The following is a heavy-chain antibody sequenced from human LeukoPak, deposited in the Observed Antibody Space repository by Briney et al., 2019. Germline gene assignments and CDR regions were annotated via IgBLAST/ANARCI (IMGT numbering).Heavy chain of an antibody. Sequence: GGSLRLSCAASGFTFSSYAMAWVRQAPGKGLEWVSSIRGSGDSTYYADSVKGRFTISRDNSKNTLYLQMNSLRAEDTATYYCAKKYSSNLGYFDYWGQGTLVSVSS. CDR1: GFTFSSYA. CDR3: AKKYSSNLGYFDY. J-gene: IGHJ4*02. V-gene: IGHV3-23*01. CDR2: IRGSGDST. D-gene: IGHD6-13*01.